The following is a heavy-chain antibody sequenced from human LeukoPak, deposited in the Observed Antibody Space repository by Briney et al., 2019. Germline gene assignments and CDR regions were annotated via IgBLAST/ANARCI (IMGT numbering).Heavy chain of an antibody. J-gene: IGHJ4*02. D-gene: IGHD3-3*01. CDR1: GGSISSSSYY. CDR2: IYYSGST. Sequence: SETLSLTCTVSGGSISSSSYYWGWIRQPPGKGLEWIGSIYYSGSTYYNPSLKGRVTISVDTSKSQFSLKLSSVTAADTAVYYCARVSDFWSGYWNAYFDYWGQGTLVTVSS. V-gene: IGHV4-39*01. CDR3: ARVSDFWSGYWNAYFDY.